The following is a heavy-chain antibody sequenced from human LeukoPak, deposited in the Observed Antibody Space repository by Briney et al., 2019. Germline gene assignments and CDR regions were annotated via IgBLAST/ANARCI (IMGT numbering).Heavy chain of an antibody. J-gene: IGHJ4*02. CDR2: IYYSGST. V-gene: IGHV4-59*01. CDR3: ARTRFYYDYVFDY. Sequence: KPSEALSLTCTVSGGSISSYYWSWIRQPPGKGLEWIGYIYYSGSTSYNPSLNSRVSISVDTSKNQLSLDMSSVTTADTAVYYCARTRFYYDYVFDYWAQGTLVTVSS. CDR1: GGSISSYY. D-gene: IGHD3-16*01.